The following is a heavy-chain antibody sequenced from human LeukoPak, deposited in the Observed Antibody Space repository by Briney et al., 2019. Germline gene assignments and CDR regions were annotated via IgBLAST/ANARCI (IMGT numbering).Heavy chain of an antibody. CDR3: AGYGDYVSY. CDR2: IYHTGST. V-gene: IGHV4-38-2*02. CDR1: GFSISSGYY. Sequence: SETLSLTCTVSGFSISSGYYWGWIRQAPGKGLEWIGSIYHTGSTFYNPSLKSRVTISVDTSKNQFSLKVSSVTAADTAAYYCAGYGDYVSYWGQGTLVTVSS. J-gene: IGHJ4*02. D-gene: IGHD4-17*01.